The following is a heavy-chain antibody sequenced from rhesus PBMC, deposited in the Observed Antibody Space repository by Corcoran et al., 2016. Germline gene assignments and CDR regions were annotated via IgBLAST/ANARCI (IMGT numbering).Heavy chain of an antibody. CDR1: GGSICRNY. V-gene: IGHV4-173*01. J-gene: IGHJ4*01. CDR2: ISGSGVST. CDR3: ARDHDSGYYGPFDY. D-gene: IGHD3-28*01. Sequence: QLQLQESGPGLVKPSETLSPTCAVSGGSICRNYWSWIRQPPGKGLEWIGSISGSGVSTYYNPSLKSRVTLSTDTSKNQFSLKLSSVTAADTAVYFCARDHDSGYYGPFDYWGQGVLVAVSS.